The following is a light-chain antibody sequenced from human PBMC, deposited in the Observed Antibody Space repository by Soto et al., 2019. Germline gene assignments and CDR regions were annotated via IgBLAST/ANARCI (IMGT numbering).Light chain of an antibody. Sequence: EIVLTQSPATLSSFPGDRVTLSCRASQYINTRLAWYQHRPGQAPRLLLYQTSIRAAGIPARFSASGTGTDFTLTISYVQPEDVAVYYCHQRQSWPRTFGHGTKVDI. CDR3: HQRQSWPRT. CDR2: QTS. J-gene: IGKJ3*01. CDR1: QYINTR. V-gene: IGKV3-11*01.